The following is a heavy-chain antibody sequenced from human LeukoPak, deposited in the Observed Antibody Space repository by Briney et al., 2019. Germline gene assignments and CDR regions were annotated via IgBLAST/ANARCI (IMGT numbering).Heavy chain of an antibody. CDR2: IYYTGST. Sequence: PSETLSLTCTVSGGSISSYYWSWIRQPPGKGLEWMGYIYYTGSTNYNPSLRSRVSISVDMSKNQFSLNLSSVTAADTAVYYCAREDWSGTYYYWFDPWGQGTLVTVSS. V-gene: IGHV4-59*01. CDR3: AREDWSGTYYYWFDP. J-gene: IGHJ5*02. D-gene: IGHD1-26*01. CDR1: GGSISSYY.